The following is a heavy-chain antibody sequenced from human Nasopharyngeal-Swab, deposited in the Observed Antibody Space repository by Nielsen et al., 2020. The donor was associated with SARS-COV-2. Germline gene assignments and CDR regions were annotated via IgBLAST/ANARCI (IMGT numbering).Heavy chain of an antibody. D-gene: IGHD1-26*01. V-gene: IGHV3-30*03. J-gene: IGHJ6*03. CDR1: GFTFNNYA. Sequence: GGSLRLSCATFGFTFNNYAMHWVRQAPGKGLEWVAVISNDGSEKFYVDSVKGRFSISRDTSKSTLYLQMNSLRAEDTALYYCARADRGGNYFSQYYSYMDVWGTGTTVTVSS. CDR2: ISNDGSEK. CDR3: ARADRGGNYFSQYYSYMDV.